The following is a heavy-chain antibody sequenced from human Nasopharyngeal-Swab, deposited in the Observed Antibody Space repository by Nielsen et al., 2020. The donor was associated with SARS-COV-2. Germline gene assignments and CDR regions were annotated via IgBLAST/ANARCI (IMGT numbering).Heavy chain of an antibody. V-gene: IGHV3-30-3*01. CDR2: ISYDGSNK. CDR3: ARDLGGYYSG. CDR1: GFTFSSYA. D-gene: IGHD3-3*01. J-gene: IGHJ4*02. Sequence: GGSLRLSCAASGFTFSSYAMHWVRQAPGKGLEWVAVISYDGSNKYYADSVKGRFTISRDNSKNTLYLQMNSLRAEDTAVYYCARDLGGYYSGWGQGTLVTVSS.